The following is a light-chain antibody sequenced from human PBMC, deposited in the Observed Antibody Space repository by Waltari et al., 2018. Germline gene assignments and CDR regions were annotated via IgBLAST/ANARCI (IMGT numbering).Light chain of an antibody. CDR3: QKYERLPAT. CDR2: GAS. V-gene: IGKV3-20*01. CDR1: QSIGRS. J-gene: IGKJ1*01. Sequence: EVVLTQSPGTLSLSPGERVTLSCRASQSIGRSLVWYQQRPGQAPRLLIYGASIRATGVPDRFSGSGSETDFSLTISRLDPEDFAVYFCQKYERLPATFGQGTKVEI.